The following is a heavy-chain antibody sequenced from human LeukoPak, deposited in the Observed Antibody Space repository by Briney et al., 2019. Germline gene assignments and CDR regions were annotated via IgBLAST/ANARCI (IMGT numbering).Heavy chain of an antibody. J-gene: IGHJ4*02. V-gene: IGHV3-23*01. D-gene: IGHD3-22*01. CDR1: GFTFSSYA. CDR3: VKDQGVGHYYDSSGYLPGYFDY. Sequence: GGSLRLSCAASGFTFSSYAMSWVRQAPGKGLEWVSAISGSGGSTYYADSVKGRFTISRDNSKNTLYLQMSSLRAEDTAVYYCVKDQGVGHYYDSSGYLPGYFDYWGQGTLVTVSS. CDR2: ISGSGGST.